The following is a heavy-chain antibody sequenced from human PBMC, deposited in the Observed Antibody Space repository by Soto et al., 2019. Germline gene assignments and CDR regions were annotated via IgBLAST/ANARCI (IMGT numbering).Heavy chain of an antibody. D-gene: IGHD3-22*01. CDR3: PRDQTDSGGYSDS. J-gene: IGHJ4*02. CDR1: GFNFSSYG. CDR2: IWNDGSNE. Sequence: PGGSLRLSCEASGFNFSSYGIHWVRQAPGKGLEWVAIIWNDGSNEYYADSVKGRFTISRDNSKNTVYLQVSKLRAEDTAVYFCPRDQTDSGGYSDSWGQGTLVTVYS. V-gene: IGHV3-33*01.